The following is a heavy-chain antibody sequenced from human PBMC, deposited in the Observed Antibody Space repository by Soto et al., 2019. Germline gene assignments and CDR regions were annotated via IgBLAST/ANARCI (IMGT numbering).Heavy chain of an antibody. CDR3: ATLNGYDY. CDR2: IDNTGSSA. V-gene: IGHV3-74*01. CDR1: GFPFSSHW. J-gene: IGHJ4*02. Sequence: EVRLVESGGGLVQPGGSLRLSCAASGFPFSSHWLQWVRQVPGRGLVWDSRIDNTGSSAIYADSVRGRFTVSRDNAKDTLYLHMNSLRAEDTAVYYCATLNGYDYWGQGTRVTVSS. D-gene: IGHD5-12*01.